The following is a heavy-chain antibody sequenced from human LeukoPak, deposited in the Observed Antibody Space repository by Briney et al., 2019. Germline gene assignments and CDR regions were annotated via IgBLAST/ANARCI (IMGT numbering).Heavy chain of an antibody. D-gene: IGHD1-26*01. CDR3: AKDWEGDFDY. CDR1: GFTFSDYA. V-gene: IGHV3-30*18. Sequence: GGSLRLSCVGSGFTFSDYAIHWVRQAPGKGLEWVAVSAHDEVGKQFADSVKGRFTLSRDNSRDSVHLQMNSLRAEDTAVYYCAKDWEGDFDYWGQGTLVTVSS. J-gene: IGHJ4*02. CDR2: SAHDEVGK.